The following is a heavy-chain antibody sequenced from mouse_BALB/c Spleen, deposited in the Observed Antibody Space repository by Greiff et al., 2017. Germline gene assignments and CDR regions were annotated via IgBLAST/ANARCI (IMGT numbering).Heavy chain of an antibody. CDR1: GFTFSSFG. CDR2: ISSGSSTI. Sequence: EVKVVESGGGLVQPGGSRKLSCAASGFTFSSFGMHWVRQAPEKGLEWVAYISSGSSTIYYADTVKGRFTISRDNPKNTLFLQMTSLRSEDTAMYYCASTMITTGAWFAYWGQGTLVTVSA. V-gene: IGHV5-17*02. J-gene: IGHJ3*01. CDR3: ASTMITTGAWFAY. D-gene: IGHD2-4*01.